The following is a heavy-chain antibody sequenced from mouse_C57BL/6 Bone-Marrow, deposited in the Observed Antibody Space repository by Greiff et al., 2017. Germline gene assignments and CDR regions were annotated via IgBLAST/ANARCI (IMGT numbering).Heavy chain of an antibody. D-gene: IGHD1-1*01. J-gene: IGHJ4*01. Sequence: VQPQQPGAELVKPGASVKLSCKASGYTFTSYWMHWVKQRPGQGLEWIGMIHPNSGSTNYNEKFKSKATLTVDKSSSTAYMQLSSLTSEDSAVYYCARPYYYGTFMDYWGQGTSVTVSS. CDR1: GYTFTSYW. CDR3: ARPYYYGTFMDY. V-gene: IGHV1-64*01. CDR2: IHPNSGST.